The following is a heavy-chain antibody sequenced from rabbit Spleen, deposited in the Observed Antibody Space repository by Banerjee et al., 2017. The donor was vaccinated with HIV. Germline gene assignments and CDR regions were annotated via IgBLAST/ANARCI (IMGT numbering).Heavy chain of an antibody. V-gene: IGHV1S43*01. Sequence: QEQLVESGGGLVQPGASLTLTCTASGFSFSSSYDICWVRQAPGKGLEWIGYIDPIFGRTYYASWVNGRFTISSHNAQNTLYLQLNSLTAADTATYFCARDVGDDGNGPDAFNLWGPGTLVTVS. CDR1: GFSFSSSYD. D-gene: IGHD3-1*01. CDR2: IDPIFGRT. J-gene: IGHJ4*01. CDR3: ARDVGDDGNGPDAFNL.